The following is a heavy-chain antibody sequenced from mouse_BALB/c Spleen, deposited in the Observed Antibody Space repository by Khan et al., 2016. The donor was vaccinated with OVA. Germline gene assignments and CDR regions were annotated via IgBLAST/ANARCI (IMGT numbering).Heavy chain of an antibody. CDR3: TRLAYYYDSEGFAY. D-gene: IGHD1-1*01. Sequence: EVELVESGGDLVKPGGSLKLSCAASGFTFSTYGMSWVRQTPDKRLEWVATVSTGGGYTYYPDRVKGRITISRDNAKNTLYLQMSGLKSEDTAMFYCTRLAYYYDSEGFAYWGQGTLVTVSA. CDR1: GFTFSTYG. CDR2: VSTGGGYT. V-gene: IGHV5-6*01. J-gene: IGHJ3*01.